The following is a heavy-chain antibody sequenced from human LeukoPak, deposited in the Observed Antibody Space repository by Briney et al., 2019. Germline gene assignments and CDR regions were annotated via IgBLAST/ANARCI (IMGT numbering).Heavy chain of an antibody. Sequence: PGGSLRLSCAASGFTFSSYWMSWVRQAPGKGLEWVANIKQDGSEKYYVDSVKGRFTISRDNAKNSLYLQMNSLRAEDTAVYYCASAILFIAAAGIDAFDIWGQGTMVTVSS. CDR2: IKQDGSEK. CDR1: GFTFSSYW. V-gene: IGHV3-7*01. D-gene: IGHD6-13*01. CDR3: ASAILFIAAAGIDAFDI. J-gene: IGHJ3*02.